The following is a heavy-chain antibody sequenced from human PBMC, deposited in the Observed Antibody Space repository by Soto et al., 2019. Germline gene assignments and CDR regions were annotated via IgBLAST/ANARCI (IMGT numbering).Heavy chain of an antibody. Sequence: PSETLSLTCTVSGGSISSYYWSWIRQPPGKGLEWIGYIYYSGSTNYNPSLKSRVTISVDTSKNQFSLRLSSVTAADTAVYYCARKFSVYSDYARYFDFWGQGTLVTVSS. CDR1: GGSISSYY. CDR3: ARKFSVYSDYARYFDF. CDR2: IYYSGST. V-gene: IGHV4-59*08. J-gene: IGHJ4*03. D-gene: IGHD4-17*01.